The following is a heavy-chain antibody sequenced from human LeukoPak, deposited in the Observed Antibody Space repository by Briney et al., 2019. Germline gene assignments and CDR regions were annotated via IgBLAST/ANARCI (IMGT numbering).Heavy chain of an antibody. V-gene: IGHV1-2*02. CDR1: GYTFTGYY. D-gene: IGHD6-19*01. CDR3: ARERVGSGWPRPWYFEF. Sequence: RASVKLSCNPSGYTFTGYYLHWGRQAPGPPLEGMGWINPNTGATIYAETLQRRVPMTRDTSIDTAYMEMRSLRSVDPAVYYCARERVGSGWPRPWYFEFWGQGTLITVSS. CDR2: INPNTGAT. J-gene: IGHJ4*02.